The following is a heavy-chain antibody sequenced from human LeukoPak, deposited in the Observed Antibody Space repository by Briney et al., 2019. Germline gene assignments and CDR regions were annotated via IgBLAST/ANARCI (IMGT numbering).Heavy chain of an antibody. CDR1: GFTFSSYG. CDR3: AKDLLWFGELVLDY. V-gene: IGHV3-30*02. J-gene: IGHJ4*02. Sequence: GGFLRLSCAASGFTFSSYGMHRVRQAPGKGLEWVAFIRYDGSNKYYADSVKGRFTISRDNSKNTLYLQMNSLRAEDTAVYYCAKDLLWFGELVLDYWGQGTLVTVSS. D-gene: IGHD3-10*01. CDR2: IRYDGSNK.